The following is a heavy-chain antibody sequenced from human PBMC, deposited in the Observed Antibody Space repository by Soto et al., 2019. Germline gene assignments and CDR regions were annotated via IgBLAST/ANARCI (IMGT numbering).Heavy chain of an antibody. V-gene: IGHV4-59*13. CDR2: VSHSGRT. CDR1: GGSMRGYS. J-gene: IGHJ6*02. D-gene: IGHD3-3*01. Sequence: PSETLSLTCKVSGGSMRGYSWSWIRQTPGEGLEWIGYVSHSGRTDYTPSLKNRVTISLDMSKNHFALHVNSVDPADTAVYYCARVAMANYHDMWSGSTYSALDVWGQGTLVTVSS. CDR3: ARVAMANYHDMWSGSTYSALDV.